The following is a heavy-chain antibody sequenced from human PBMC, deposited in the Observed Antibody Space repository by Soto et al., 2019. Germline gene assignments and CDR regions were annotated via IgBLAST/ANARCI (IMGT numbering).Heavy chain of an antibody. V-gene: IGHV3-30*01. Sequence: PGGTLRLSCKPSGFTFSRHSMHWFRQAPGKGLEWVAVPSDDAGAEYYAGSGKGRCTIYRDNSRDTLYLQMDSLRPEDTAVYYCAREVVTTEWYFDNWGQGIPVTVSS. D-gene: IGHD1-1*01. CDR1: GFTFSRHS. CDR3: AREVVTTEWYFDN. J-gene: IGHJ4*02. CDR2: PSDDAGAE.